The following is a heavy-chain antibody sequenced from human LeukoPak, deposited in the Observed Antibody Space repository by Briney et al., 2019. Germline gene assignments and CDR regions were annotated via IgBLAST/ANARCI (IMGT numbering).Heavy chain of an antibody. CDR1: GFTFSSRW. CDR3: AGERGYLQFDY. J-gene: IGHJ4*02. V-gene: IGHV3-7*03. Sequence: PGGSLRLSCSASGFTFSSRWMSWVRQAPGKGLEWVANIKEDGSQKYYADSVKGRFTISRDNAKNSLYLQLNSLRAEDTAMYYCAGERGYLQFDYWGQGTLVTVSS. D-gene: IGHD3-10*01. CDR2: IKEDGSQK.